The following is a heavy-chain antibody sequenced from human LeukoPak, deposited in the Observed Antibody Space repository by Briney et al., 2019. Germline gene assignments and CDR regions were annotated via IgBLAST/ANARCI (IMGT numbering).Heavy chain of an antibody. V-gene: IGHV1-69*01. Sequence: ASVKVSCKASGGTFSSYAISWVRQAPGQGLEWMGGIIPIFGTANYAQKFQGRVTITADESTSTAYMELSSLRSEDTAVYYCARDRHYYGSGSYYHYYYYYGMDVWGQGTTVTVSS. CDR2: IIPIFGTA. CDR1: GGTFSSYA. D-gene: IGHD3-10*01. CDR3: ARDRHYYGSGSYYHYYYYYGMDV. J-gene: IGHJ6*02.